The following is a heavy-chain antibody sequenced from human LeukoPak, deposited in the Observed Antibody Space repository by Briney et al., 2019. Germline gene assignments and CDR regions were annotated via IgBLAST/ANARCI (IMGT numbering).Heavy chain of an antibody. CDR2: ISAHTGIT. J-gene: IGHJ5*02. CDR3: ARDLIYTTSWYDH. D-gene: IGHD2-2*01. Sequence: ASVKVSCKTSNYTFTNYGISWVRQAPGQGLEWMGWISAHTGITSFAQKFQGRVTMTTDTSTSTAYMELRSLRSDDTAVYYCARDLIYTTSWYDHWGQGTLVTVSS. CDR1: NYTFTNYG. V-gene: IGHV1-18*01.